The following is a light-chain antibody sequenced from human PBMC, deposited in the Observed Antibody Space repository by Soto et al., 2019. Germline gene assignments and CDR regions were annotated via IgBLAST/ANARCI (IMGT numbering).Light chain of an antibody. V-gene: IGKV1-5*01. J-gene: IGKJ1*01. CDR3: QQYNSFPAP. Sequence: DIRMTQSPSTLSASVGDRVTITCRASQSISSWLAWYVQKPGKPPKLLIYDASTLQSGVPSRFSGSGSGTEFTLTISSLQPDDFAIYSCQQYNSFPAPFGLGPKVDIK. CDR1: QSISSW. CDR2: DAS.